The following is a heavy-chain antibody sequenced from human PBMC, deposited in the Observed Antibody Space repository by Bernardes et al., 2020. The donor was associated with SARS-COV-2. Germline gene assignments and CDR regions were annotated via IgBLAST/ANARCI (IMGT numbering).Heavy chain of an antibody. Sequence: SETLSLTCAVYGGSFSGYYWSWIRQPPGKGLEWIGEINHSGSTNYNPSLKSRVTISVDTSKNQFSLKLSSVTAADTAVYYCARIALFYVRHFNWFDPWGQGTLVTVSS. V-gene: IGHV4-34*01. CDR1: GGSFSGYY. CDR3: ARIALFYVRHFNWFDP. J-gene: IGHJ5*02. CDR2: INHSGST. D-gene: IGHD2-21*01.